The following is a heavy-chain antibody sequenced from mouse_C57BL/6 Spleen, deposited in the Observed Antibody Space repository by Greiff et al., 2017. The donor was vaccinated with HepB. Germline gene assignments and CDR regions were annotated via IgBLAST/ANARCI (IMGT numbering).Heavy chain of an antibody. V-gene: IGHV2-9-1*01. CDR1: GFSLTSYA. CDR2: IWTGGGT. Sequence: VKLMESGPGLVAPSQSLSITCTVSGFSLTSYAISWVRQPPGKGLEWLGVIWTGGGTNYNSALKSRLSISKDNSKSQVFLKMNSLQTNDTARYYCARGATVVATGAMDYWGQGTSVTVSS. D-gene: IGHD1-1*01. CDR3: ARGATVVATGAMDY. J-gene: IGHJ4*01.